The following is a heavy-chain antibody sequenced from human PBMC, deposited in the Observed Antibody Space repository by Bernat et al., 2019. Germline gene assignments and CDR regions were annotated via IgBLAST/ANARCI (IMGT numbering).Heavy chain of an antibody. Sequence: EVQLVESGGGVVQPGRSLRLSCAASGFTFSSYAMSWVRQAPGKGLEWVSAISGSGGSTYYADSVKGRFTISRDNSKNTLYLQMNSLRAEDTAVYYCAKDLWFGEFLGGMDVWGQGTTVTVSS. CDR1: GFTFSSYA. V-gene: IGHV3-23*04. CDR2: ISGSGGST. J-gene: IGHJ6*02. D-gene: IGHD3-10*01. CDR3: AKDLWFGEFLGGMDV.